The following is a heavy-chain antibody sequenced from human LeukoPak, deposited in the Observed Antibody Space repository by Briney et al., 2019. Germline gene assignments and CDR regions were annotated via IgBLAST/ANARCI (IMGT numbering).Heavy chain of an antibody. CDR3: ARGSTYYYDNGGFYVFFDY. CDR1: GDSLNYYY. CDR2: IYSSGDT. J-gene: IGHJ4*02. V-gene: IGHV4-4*07. D-gene: IGHD3-22*01. Sequence: PSETLSLTCSVSGDSLNYYYWSWIRQPAGKGLQWIGRIYSSGDTNNSPSLRSGITMSIDTSKNQFSLELSSVTAADTAVYYCARGSTYYYDNGGFYVFFDYWGQGLLVTVSS.